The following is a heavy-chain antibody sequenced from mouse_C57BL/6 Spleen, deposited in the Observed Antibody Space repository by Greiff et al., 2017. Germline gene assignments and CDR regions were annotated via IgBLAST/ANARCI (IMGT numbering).Heavy chain of an antibody. J-gene: IGHJ4*01. Sequence: QVQLQQPGAELVKPGASVKMSCKASGYTFTSYWITWVKQRPGQGLEWIGDIYPGSGSTNYNAKFKSKATLTVDTSSSTAYMQLSSQTSEDSAVYYCARPYGNYYAMDYWGQGTSVTVSS. V-gene: IGHV1-55*01. D-gene: IGHD2-1*01. CDR1: GYTFTSYW. CDR3: ARPYGNYYAMDY. CDR2: IYPGSGST.